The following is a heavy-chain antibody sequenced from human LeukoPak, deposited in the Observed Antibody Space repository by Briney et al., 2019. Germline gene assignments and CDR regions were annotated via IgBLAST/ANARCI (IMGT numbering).Heavy chain of an antibody. CDR3: ARALGYCSGGSCYPLAYMDV. V-gene: IGHV4-34*01. J-gene: IGHJ6*03. CDR2: INHSGST. Sequence: SETLSLTCAVYGGSFGGYYWSWIRQPPGKGLEWIGEINHSGSTNYNPSLKSRVTILVDTSKNQFSLKLSSVTAADTAVYYCARALGYCSGGSCYPLAYMDVWGKGTTVTVSS. D-gene: IGHD2-15*01. CDR1: GGSFGGYY.